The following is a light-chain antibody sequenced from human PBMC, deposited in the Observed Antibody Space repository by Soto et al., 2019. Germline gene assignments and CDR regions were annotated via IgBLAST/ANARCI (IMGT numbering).Light chain of an antibody. Sequence: EIVLTQSPGTLSLSPGERATLSCRASQSVSRNYLAWYQQKPGQAPRLLISGASSRATGIPDRLSGSGSGTNFTLTISRLEPEDFAVYYCQQYGSSPFSLGPGTKVDIK. CDR3: QQYGSSPFS. J-gene: IGKJ3*01. CDR2: GAS. V-gene: IGKV3-20*01. CDR1: QSVSRNY.